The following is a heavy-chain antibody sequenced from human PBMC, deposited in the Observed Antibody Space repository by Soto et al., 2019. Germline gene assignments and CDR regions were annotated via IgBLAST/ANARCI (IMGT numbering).Heavy chain of an antibody. Sequence: GGSLRLPCATSGFTVSSKYMSWVRQAPGKGLEWVSVIYSGGSTYYADSVKGRFTISRHNSKNTLYLQMNSLRAEDTAVYYCARATFFDIWGQGTMVTVSS. CDR1: GFTVSSKY. CDR3: ARATFFDI. D-gene: IGHD1-26*01. J-gene: IGHJ3*02. CDR2: IYSGGST. V-gene: IGHV3-53*04.